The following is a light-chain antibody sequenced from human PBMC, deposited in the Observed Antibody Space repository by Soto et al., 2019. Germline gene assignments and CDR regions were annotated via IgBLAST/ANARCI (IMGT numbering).Light chain of an antibody. V-gene: IGKV3-20*01. CDR3: QQSYSVPIT. J-gene: IGKJ5*01. Sequence: EIVLTQSPGTLSLSPGERATLFCRASQSVSSSYLAWYQQKPGQAPRLLIYGASSRATGIPDRFSGSGSGTDFTLTISRLEPEDFATYHCQQSYSVPITFGQGTRLEIK. CDR1: QSVSSSY. CDR2: GAS.